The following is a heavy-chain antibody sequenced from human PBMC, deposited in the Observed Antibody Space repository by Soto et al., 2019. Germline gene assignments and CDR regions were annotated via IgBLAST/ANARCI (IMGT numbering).Heavy chain of an antibody. CDR3: ARGQKQLVRVERSVGYYMDV. D-gene: IGHD6-13*01. J-gene: IGHJ6*03. Sequence: SETLSLTCAVYGGSFSGYYWSWIRQPPGKGLEWIGEINHSGSTNYNPSLKSRVTISVDTSKNQFSLKLSSVTAADTAVYYCARGQKQLVRVERSVGYYMDVWGKGTTVTVSS. V-gene: IGHV4-34*01. CDR1: GGSFSGYY. CDR2: INHSGST.